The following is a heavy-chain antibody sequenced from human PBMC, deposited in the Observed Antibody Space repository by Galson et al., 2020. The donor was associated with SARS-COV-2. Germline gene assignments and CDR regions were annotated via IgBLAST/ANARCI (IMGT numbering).Heavy chain of an antibody. V-gene: IGHV5-51*01. CDR3: ARRAYYDSSGYYYFDY. D-gene: IGHD3-22*01. CDR1: GYSFTSYW. J-gene: IGHJ4*02. Sequence: KIGESLKISCQGSGYSFTSYWIGWVRQMPGKGLEWMGIIYPGDSDTRYSPSFQGQVTISADKSISTAYLQWSSLQASDTAMYYCARRAYYDSSGYYYFDYWGQGTLVTVSS. CDR2: IYPGDSDT.